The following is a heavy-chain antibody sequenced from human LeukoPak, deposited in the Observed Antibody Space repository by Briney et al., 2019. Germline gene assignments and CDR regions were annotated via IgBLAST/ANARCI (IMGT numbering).Heavy chain of an antibody. V-gene: IGHV3-48*03. J-gene: IGHJ4*02. CDR2: ISRSGSTI. D-gene: IGHD1-26*01. CDR3: ARDKGGSYKLDY. CDR1: GFTFSSYE. Sequence: PGGSLRLSCAASGFTFSSYEMNWVRQAPGKGLEWVSYISRSGSTIYYADSVKGRFTISRDNAKNSLYLQMNSLRAEDTAVYYCARDKGGSYKLDYWGQGTLVLVSS.